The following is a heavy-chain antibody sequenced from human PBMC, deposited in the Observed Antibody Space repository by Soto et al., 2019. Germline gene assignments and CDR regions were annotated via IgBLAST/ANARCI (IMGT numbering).Heavy chain of an antibody. V-gene: IGHV4-34*01. CDR2: INHSGST. CDR1: GGSFSGYY. Sequence: QVQLQQWGAGLLKPSETLSLTCAVYGGSFSGYYWSWIRQPPGKGLEWIGEINHSGSTNYNPSLKSRFTISVDTSKNQFSLKLSSVTAADAAVYYCARGRHSSSWRMSGAFDIWGQGTMVTVSS. CDR3: ARGRHSSSWRMSGAFDI. J-gene: IGHJ3*02. D-gene: IGHD6-13*01.